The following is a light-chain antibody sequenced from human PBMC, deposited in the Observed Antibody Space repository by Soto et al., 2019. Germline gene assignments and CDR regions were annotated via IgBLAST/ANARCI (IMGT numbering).Light chain of an antibody. CDR1: QSLLHSDGKTY. V-gene: IGKV2D-29*01. CDR3: MQSIQLPPTT. CDR2: EVS. Sequence: DIVLGKRPLSLSVTPGPPASISCTSSQSLLHSDGKTYLYWYLQKAGQPPQLLIYEVSNRFPRVPERFSGCGSGTDFTLKISRVEAEDVGVYYCMQSIQLPPTTFGQGTKVDIK. J-gene: IGKJ2*01.